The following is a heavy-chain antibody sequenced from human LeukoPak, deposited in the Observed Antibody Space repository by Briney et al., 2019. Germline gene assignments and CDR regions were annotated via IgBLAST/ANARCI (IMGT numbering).Heavy chain of an antibody. CDR1: GFSFSSYA. CDR3: ARGTLYSGWSYYFDY. J-gene: IGHJ4*02. D-gene: IGHD6-19*01. V-gene: IGHV3-23*01. Sequence: QTGGSLRLSCATSGFSFSSYAMSWVRQAPGKGLEWVSAMSSSDDGRYYAASVRGRFTISRDTSRSTLYLQMNSLRAEDAAVYYCARGTLYSGWSYYFDYWGQGSQVTVSS. CDR2: MSSSDDGR.